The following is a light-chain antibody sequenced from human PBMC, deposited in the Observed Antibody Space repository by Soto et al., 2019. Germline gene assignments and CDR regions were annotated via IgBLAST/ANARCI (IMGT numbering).Light chain of an antibody. Sequence: QSALTQPASVSGSPGQSITISCTGTSSDVGGYNFVSWYQQHPGKAPKLMISEVSNRPSGVSNRFSGSKSGNTASLTISGLQAEDEADYYCCSLTTRDSHVFGTGTKLTVL. V-gene: IGLV2-14*01. CDR3: CSLTTRDSHV. CDR1: SSDVGGYNF. CDR2: EVS. J-gene: IGLJ1*01.